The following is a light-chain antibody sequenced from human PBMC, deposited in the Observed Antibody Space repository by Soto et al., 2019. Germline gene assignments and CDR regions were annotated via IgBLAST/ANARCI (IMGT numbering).Light chain of an antibody. J-gene: IGKJ2*01. Sequence: EVVMTQSPATLSVFPGERVTLSCRASHSVSTSLAWYQQKPGQAPRLLIYSASTRATGIPARFSGSGPGTEFTLTINSLESEDFAVYYCQQYIHGYTFGQGTKLEIK. CDR1: HSVSTS. CDR2: SAS. V-gene: IGKV3-15*01. CDR3: QQYIHGYT.